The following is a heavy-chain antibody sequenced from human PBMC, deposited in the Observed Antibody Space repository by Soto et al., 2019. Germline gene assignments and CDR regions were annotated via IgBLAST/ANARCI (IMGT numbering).Heavy chain of an antibody. V-gene: IGHV3-30*18. CDR3: AKAWVVEVVPAAIGRGMDV. Sequence: GGSLRLSCAASGFTFSSYGMHWVRQAPGKGLEWVAVISYDGSNKYYADSVKGRFTISRDNSKNTLYLPMNSLRAEDTAVYYCAKAWVVEVVPAAIGRGMDVWGQGTTVTVSS. J-gene: IGHJ6*02. D-gene: IGHD2-2*02. CDR2: ISYDGSNK. CDR1: GFTFSSYG.